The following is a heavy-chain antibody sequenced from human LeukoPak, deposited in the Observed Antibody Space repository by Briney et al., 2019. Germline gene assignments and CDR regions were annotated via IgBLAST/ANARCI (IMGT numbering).Heavy chain of an antibody. Sequence: SETLSLTCTVSGGSITSGGYYWSWIRQLPGKGLEWIGYIYYSGTTSYNPSLKSRLTISLDTSEDQFSLKLSSVTAADTAVYYCARGSTGDKSNNWGQGTLVTVSS. J-gene: IGHJ4*02. CDR3: ARGSTGDKSNN. CDR2: IYYSGTT. D-gene: IGHD7-27*01. CDR1: GGSITSGGYY. V-gene: IGHV4-31*03.